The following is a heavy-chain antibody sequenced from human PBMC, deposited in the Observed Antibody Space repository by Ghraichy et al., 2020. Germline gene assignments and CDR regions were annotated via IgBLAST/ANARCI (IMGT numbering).Heavy chain of an antibody. V-gene: IGHV3-7*01. CDR1: GFTLNSYW. CDR3: ARDGENIHSVWFTPNYYFYGMDV. Sequence: GGSLRLSCAASGFTLNSYWMNWVRQAPGKGLEWVANIKQDGSEKFYVESVKGRFTISRDNTKNSLFLQMDSLIAEDTAVYYCARDGENIHSVWFTPNYYFYGMDVWGQGTTVTVSS. D-gene: IGHD6-19*01. CDR2: IKQDGSEK. J-gene: IGHJ6*02.